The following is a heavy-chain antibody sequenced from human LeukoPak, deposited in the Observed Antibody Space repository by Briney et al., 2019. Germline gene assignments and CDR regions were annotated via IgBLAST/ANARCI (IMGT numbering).Heavy chain of an antibody. CDR3: ARDGAIAAARRDGRGIFAFDY. J-gene: IGHJ4*02. Sequence: PSETLSLTCTVSGGSISSHYWSWIRQPPGKGLEWIGYIYYSGSTNYNPSLKSRVTISVDTSKNQFSLKLSSVTAADTAVYYCARDGAIAAARRDGRGIFAFDYWGQGTLVTVSS. V-gene: IGHV4-59*11. CDR2: IYYSGST. CDR1: GGSISSHY. D-gene: IGHD6-13*01.